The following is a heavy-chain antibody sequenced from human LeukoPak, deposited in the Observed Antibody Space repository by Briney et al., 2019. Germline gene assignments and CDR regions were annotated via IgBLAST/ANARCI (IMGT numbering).Heavy chain of an antibody. J-gene: IGHJ4*02. Sequence: GGSLRLSCSASGFTFSIYSMNWVRQAPGKGLEWVSYVSSNNSTVYYADSVKGRFTISRDNAKNSLYLQMNSLRAEDTAVYYCASGYYSDGSGYSPADYWGQGTRVTVSS. V-gene: IGHV3-48*04. CDR3: ASGYYSDGSGYSPADY. CDR2: VSSNNSTV. D-gene: IGHD3-22*01. CDR1: GFTFSIYS.